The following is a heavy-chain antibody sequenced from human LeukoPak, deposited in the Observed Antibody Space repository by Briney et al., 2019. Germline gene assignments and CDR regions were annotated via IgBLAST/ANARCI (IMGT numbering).Heavy chain of an antibody. J-gene: IGHJ5*02. D-gene: IGHD3-10*01. V-gene: IGHV4-59*08. CDR1: GGPISSYY. CDR3: ARSSLWFGELNWFDP. Sequence: PSETLSLTCTVSGGPISSYYWSWIRQPPGKGLEWIGYIYYSGSTNYNPSLKSRVTISVDTSKNQFSLKLSSVTAADTAVYYCARSSLWFGELNWFDPWGQGTLVTVSS. CDR2: IYYSGST.